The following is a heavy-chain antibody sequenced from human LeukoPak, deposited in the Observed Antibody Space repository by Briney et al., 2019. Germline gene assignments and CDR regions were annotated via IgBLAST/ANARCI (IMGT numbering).Heavy chain of an antibody. D-gene: IGHD1-7*01. CDR3: AVLGNYALNY. CDR1: GGSISSYY. CDR2: RYYRWST. Sequence: SSETLSLPCTVSGGSISSYYRSWMRQPPGKGREWVWYRYYRWSTLHKASLKSRLTISVDTSKHQLSLKQRSVNAADTAVYCCAVLGNYALNYWGQGTLVTVSS. V-gene: IGHV4-59*03. J-gene: IGHJ4*02.